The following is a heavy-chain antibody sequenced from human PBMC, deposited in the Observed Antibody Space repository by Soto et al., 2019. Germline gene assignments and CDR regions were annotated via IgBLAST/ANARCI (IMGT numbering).Heavy chain of an antibody. Sequence: GSLRLSCVASGFTFSSYSMNWVRQAPGKGLEWLSYISGSSNTIYYADFVKGRFTISRDNAKNSLYLQMNSLRDEDTAVYYCARDSEATRNSRNYWGQGTPVTVSS. CDR3: ARDSEATRNSRNY. V-gene: IGHV3-48*02. CDR2: ISGSSNTI. D-gene: IGHD1-26*01. J-gene: IGHJ4*02. CDR1: GFTFSSYS.